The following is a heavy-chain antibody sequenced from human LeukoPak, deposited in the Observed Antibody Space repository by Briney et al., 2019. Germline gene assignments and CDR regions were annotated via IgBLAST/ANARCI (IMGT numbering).Heavy chain of an antibody. V-gene: IGHV3-11*04. Sequence: PGGSLRLSCAASGFVFSDYYMSWIRQAPGKGLEWVSYISSSGSPIYYTDSVKGRFTMSRDNAKKSLYLQMNSLRAEDTAVYYCARAKFDSSRYYYRGFDIWGQGTMVTVSS. CDR1: GFVFSDYY. D-gene: IGHD3-22*01. CDR2: ISSSGSPI. CDR3: ARAKFDSSRYYYRGFDI. J-gene: IGHJ3*02.